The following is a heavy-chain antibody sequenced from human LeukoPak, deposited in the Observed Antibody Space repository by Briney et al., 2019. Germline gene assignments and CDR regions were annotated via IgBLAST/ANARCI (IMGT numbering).Heavy chain of an antibody. V-gene: IGHV4-30-4*01. D-gene: IGHD3-22*01. J-gene: IGHJ4*02. CDR1: GGSLSSRDHY. CDR2: IYYSGST. Sequence: SETLSLTCNVSGGSLSSRDHYWGWVRQPPGTGLEWIGYIYYSGSTYYNPSLKSRVTISVDTSKNQFSLKLSSVTAADTAVYYCARVAGDLDSSGYYRIGAFFDYWGQGTLVTVSS. CDR3: ARVAGDLDSSGYYRIGAFFDY.